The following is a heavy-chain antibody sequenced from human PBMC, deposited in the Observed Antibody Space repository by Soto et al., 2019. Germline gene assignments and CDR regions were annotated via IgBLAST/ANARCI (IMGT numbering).Heavy chain of an antibody. Sequence: EVQLVESGGGLVKPGGSLRLSCAASGFTFSNAWMSWVRQAPGKGLEWVGRIKSISDGGTTDYAAPVKGRFTISRDDSKNTLYLQRNSLKPEDTAVYFCTTDAAIVWGQGTLVTVSS. D-gene: IGHD1-26*01. CDR2: IKSISDGGTT. J-gene: IGHJ4*02. CDR3: TTDAAIV. V-gene: IGHV3-15*01. CDR1: GFTFSNAW.